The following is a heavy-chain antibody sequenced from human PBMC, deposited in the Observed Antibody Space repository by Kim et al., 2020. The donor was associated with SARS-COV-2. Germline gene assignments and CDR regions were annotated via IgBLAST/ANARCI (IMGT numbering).Heavy chain of an antibody. J-gene: IGHJ6*02. D-gene: IGHD1-20*01. CDR1: GFTVSSNY. V-gene: IGHV3-66*01. CDR2: IYSGGST. Sequence: GGSLSLSCAASGFTVSSNYMSWVRQAPGKGLEWVSVIYSGGSTYYADSVKGRFTISRDNSKNTLYLQMNSLRAEDTAVYYCVRYNWNIGAPNYGMDVWGQGTTVTVSS. CDR3: VRYNWNIGAPNYGMDV.